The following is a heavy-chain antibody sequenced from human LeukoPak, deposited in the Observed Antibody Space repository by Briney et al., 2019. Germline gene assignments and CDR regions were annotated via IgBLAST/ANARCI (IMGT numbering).Heavy chain of an antibody. D-gene: IGHD4-23*01. V-gene: IGHV3-9*01. CDR3: AKDGYRTVALDY. J-gene: IGHJ4*02. CDR1: GFTFDDYA. Sequence: GGSLRLSCAASGFTFDDYAMHWVRQAPGKGLEWVSGISWNSGSIGYADSVKGRFTISRDNAKNTLYLQINSLRAEDTAVYYCAKDGYRTVALDYWGQGTLVTVSS. CDR2: ISWNSGSI.